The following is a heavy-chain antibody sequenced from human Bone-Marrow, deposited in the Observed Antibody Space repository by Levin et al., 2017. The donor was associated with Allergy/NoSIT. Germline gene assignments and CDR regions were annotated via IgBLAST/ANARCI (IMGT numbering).Heavy chain of an antibody. CDR3: TTEGISETRWYYNGMDV. D-gene: IGHD1-20*01. CDR1: GFSFSYAW. CDR2: IKSENNGGTT. V-gene: IGHV3-15*01. J-gene: IGHJ6*02. Sequence: SCAASGFSFSYAWMTWVRQAPGKGLEWIGRIKSENNGGTTDYAAPVKGRFTISRDDSRNTVYLQMNSLIIEDSGVYYCTTEGISETRWYYNGMDVWGQGTTVTVSS.